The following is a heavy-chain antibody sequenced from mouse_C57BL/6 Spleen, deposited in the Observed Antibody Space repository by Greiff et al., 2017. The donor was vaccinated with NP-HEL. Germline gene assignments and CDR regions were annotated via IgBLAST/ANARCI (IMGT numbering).Heavy chain of an antibody. Sequence: QVQLQQPGAELVMPGASVKLSCKASGYTFTSYWMHWVKQRPGQGLEWIGEIDPSDSYTNYNQKFKGKSTLTVDKSSSTAYMQLSSLTSEDSAVYYWARSLRPVFDYAMDYWGQGTSVTVSS. D-gene: IGHD3-2*02. V-gene: IGHV1-69*01. CDR2: IDPSDSYT. CDR1: GYTFTSYW. J-gene: IGHJ4*01. CDR3: ARSLRPVFDYAMDY.